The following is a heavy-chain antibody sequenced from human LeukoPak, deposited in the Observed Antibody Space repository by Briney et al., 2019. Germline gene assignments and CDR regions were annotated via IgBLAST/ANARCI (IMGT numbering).Heavy chain of an antibody. CDR3: AKVRGPILGYYGF. J-gene: IGHJ4*02. V-gene: IGHV3-30*18. CDR2: ISYDGTNK. Sequence: GGSLRVSCEGSGFIFRNDGMHWVRQAPGKGLEWVAAISYDGTNKYYADSVKGRFTISRDNSKNSVFLQMNNLRREDTAKYFCAKVRGPILGYYGFWGQGTLLIVSS. CDR1: GFIFRNDG. D-gene: IGHD3-10*01.